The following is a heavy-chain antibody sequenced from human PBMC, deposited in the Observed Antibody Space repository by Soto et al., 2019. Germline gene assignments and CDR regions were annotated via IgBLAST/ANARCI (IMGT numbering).Heavy chain of an antibody. CDR1: GGSINSYY. J-gene: IGHJ5*02. CDR2: IFYSGRSGST. D-gene: IGHD2-21*02. V-gene: IGHV4-59*01. Sequence: PSETLSLTCIVSGGSINSYYWSWIRQPPGKGLEWIGYIFYSGRSGSTNYNPSLKSRVTISVDTSKNQFSLKVSSVTAADTAVYYCAKTASGWLDPWGQGTLVTVSS. CDR3: AKTASGWLDP.